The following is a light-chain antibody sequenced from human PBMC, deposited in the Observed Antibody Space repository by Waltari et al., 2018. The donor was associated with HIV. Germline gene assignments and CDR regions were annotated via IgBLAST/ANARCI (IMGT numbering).Light chain of an antibody. CDR1: SSNIGNNS. J-gene: IGLJ2*01. CDR2: DNN. V-gene: IGLV1-51*01. Sequence: QSVLTQPPSVSATPGQKVTISCSGSSSNIGNNSVSLYQQVPGTAPQLLIYDNNKRPSGIPDRFSGSKSGTSATLGVTGLQTGHEADYYCGTWDSSLSTSFFGGGTKLTVL. CDR3: GTWDSSLSTSF.